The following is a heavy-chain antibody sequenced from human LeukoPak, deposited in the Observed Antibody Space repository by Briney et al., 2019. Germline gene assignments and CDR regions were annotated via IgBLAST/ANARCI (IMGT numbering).Heavy chain of an antibody. CDR1: GGTFISYA. CDR2: IIPIFGTA. D-gene: IGHD3-22*01. CDR3: ARVGPSSGYDY. V-gene: IGHV1-69*13. J-gene: IGHJ4*02. Sequence: GASVKVSCKASGGTFISYAISWVRQAPGQGLEWMGGIIPIFGTANYAQKFQGRVTITADESTSTAYMELSSLKSEDTAVYYCARVGPSSGYDYWGQGTLVTVSS.